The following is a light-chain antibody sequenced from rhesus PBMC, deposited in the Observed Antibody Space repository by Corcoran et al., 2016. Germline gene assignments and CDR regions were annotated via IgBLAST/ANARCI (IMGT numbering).Light chain of an antibody. V-gene: IGKV1-25*01. CDR3: QQHNSYPRT. CDR1: QGISKY. CDR2: DAS. Sequence: DIQMTQSPSSLSASVGDTVTITCQASQGISKYLAWYQQKPGKAPKLLIYDASTLQRGVPSRFSGSGYGTEFTLTISSLQPEDFATYYCQQHNSYPRTFGQGTKVEIK. J-gene: IGKJ1*01.